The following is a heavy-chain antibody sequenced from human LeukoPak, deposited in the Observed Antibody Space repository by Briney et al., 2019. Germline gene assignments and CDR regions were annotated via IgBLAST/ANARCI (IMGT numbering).Heavy chain of an antibody. CDR1: GGSISSYY. Sequence: TSETLSLTCTVSGGSISSYYWSWIRQPPGKGLEWIGYIYYSGSTNYNPSLKSRVTISVDTSKNQFSLKLSSVTAADTAVYYCARGAYSYGYYYYYYMDVWGKGTTVTISS. J-gene: IGHJ6*03. V-gene: IGHV4-59*01. D-gene: IGHD5-18*01. CDR3: ARGAYSYGYYYYYYMDV. CDR2: IYYSGST.